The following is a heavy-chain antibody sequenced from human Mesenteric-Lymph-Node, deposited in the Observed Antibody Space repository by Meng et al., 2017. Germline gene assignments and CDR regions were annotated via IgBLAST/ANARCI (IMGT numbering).Heavy chain of an antibody. J-gene: IGHJ4*02. Sequence: ASVKVSCKASGYTFVSYSVHWVRQAPGQGLEWMGWINPNSGGTNYAQKFQGRVTMTRDTSISTAYMELSRLRSDDTAVYYCARGRQQLPLRWGQGTLVTVSS. CDR3: ARGRQQLPLR. CDR2: INPNSGGT. D-gene: IGHD6-13*01. V-gene: IGHV1-2*02. CDR1: GYTFVSYS.